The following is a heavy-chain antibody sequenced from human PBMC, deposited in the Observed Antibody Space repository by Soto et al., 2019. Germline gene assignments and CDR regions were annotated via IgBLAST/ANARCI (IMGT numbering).Heavy chain of an antibody. Sequence: GGSLRLSCAASGFTFSNAWMSWVRQAPGKGLEWVGRIKSKTDGGTTDYAAPVKGRVTISRDDSKNTLYLQMNSLKTEDTAVYDCTTDPGTPRPADYYYYGMDVWGQGTTVTVSS. V-gene: IGHV3-15*01. CDR3: TTDPGTPRPADYYYYGMDV. D-gene: IGHD1-1*01. CDR2: IKSKTDGGTT. CDR1: GFTFSNAW. J-gene: IGHJ6*02.